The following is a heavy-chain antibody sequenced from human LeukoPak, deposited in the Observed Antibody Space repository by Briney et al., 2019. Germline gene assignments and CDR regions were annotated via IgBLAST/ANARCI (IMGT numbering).Heavy chain of an antibody. CDR2: ISWNSGSI. J-gene: IGHJ3*02. V-gene: IGHV3-9*01. CDR3: AKDSGTGGAFDI. CDR1: GFTFDDYA. Sequence: PGRSLRLSCAASGFTFDDYAMHWVRHAPGKGLEWVSGISWNSGSIGYADSVKGRFTISRDNAKSSLYLQMNSLRAEDTALYYCAKDSGTGGAFDIWGQGTMVTVSS. D-gene: IGHD3/OR15-3a*01.